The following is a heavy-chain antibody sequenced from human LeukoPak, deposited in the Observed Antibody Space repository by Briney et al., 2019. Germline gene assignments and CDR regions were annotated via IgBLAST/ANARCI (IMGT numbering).Heavy chain of an antibody. CDR1: GFTVIRNY. CDR2: IYSDDST. D-gene: IGHD2-15*01. CDR3: AGEYCSSGSCYPRY. Sequence: GGSLRLSCVASGFTVIRNYMSWVRQAPGKGLEWVSVIYSDDSTYYVDSVKGRFTISRDNSKNTLYLQMNSLSAEDTAVYYCAGEYCSSGSCYPRYWGQGALVTVSS. J-gene: IGHJ4*02. V-gene: IGHV3-53*01.